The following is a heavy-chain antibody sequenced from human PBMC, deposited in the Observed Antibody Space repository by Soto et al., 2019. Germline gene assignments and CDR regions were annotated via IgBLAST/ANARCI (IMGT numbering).Heavy chain of an antibody. CDR3: TTMFLEWLPNIGY. Sequence: LRHPYAVVECKSSNLGRSWVIQAPGKGLEWVGRIKSKTDGGTTDYAAPVKGRFTISRDDSKNTLYLQMNSLKTEDTAVYYCTTMFLEWLPNIGYSGQRTLVTVSS. D-gene: IGHD3-3*01. J-gene: IGHJ4*02. V-gene: IGHV3-15*01. CDR2: IKSKTDGGTT. CDR1: ECKSSNLG.